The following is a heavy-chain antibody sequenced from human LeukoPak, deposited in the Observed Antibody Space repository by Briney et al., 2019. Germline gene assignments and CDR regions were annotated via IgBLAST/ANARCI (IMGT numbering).Heavy chain of an antibody. CDR1: GGSVSSGSYY. V-gene: IGHV4-61*01. Sequence: SETLSLTCTVSGGSVSSGSYYWSWIRQPPGKGLEWIGYIYYSGSTNYNPSLKSRVTISVDTSKNQFSLKLSSVTAADTAVYYCARAGYSSGWYMTYNWFDPWGQGILVTVSS. CDR2: IYYSGST. D-gene: IGHD6-19*01. CDR3: ARAGYSSGWYMTYNWFDP. J-gene: IGHJ5*02.